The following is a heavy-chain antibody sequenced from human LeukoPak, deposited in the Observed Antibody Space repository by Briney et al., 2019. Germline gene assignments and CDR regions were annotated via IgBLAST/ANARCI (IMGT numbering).Heavy chain of an antibody. D-gene: IGHD1-26*01. CDR1: AFTFSDYS. Sequence: GGSLRLSCAASAFTFSDYSMNWVRQAPGKGLEWISYISGRSSTIYYTDSVRGRFTISRDNAKNSMYLQMNSLRAEDTAVYYCARDRLTSGSYFFDYWGQGTLVTVSS. V-gene: IGHV3-48*01. CDR2: ISGRSSTI. J-gene: IGHJ4*02. CDR3: ARDRLTSGSYFFDY.